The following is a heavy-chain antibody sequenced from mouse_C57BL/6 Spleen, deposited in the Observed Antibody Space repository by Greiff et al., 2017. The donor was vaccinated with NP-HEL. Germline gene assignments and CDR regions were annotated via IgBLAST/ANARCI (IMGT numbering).Heavy chain of an antibody. V-gene: IGHV1-82*01. J-gene: IGHJ1*03. CDR2: IYPGDGDT. D-gene: IGHD4-1*01. Sequence: VQLVESGPELVKPGASVKISCKASGYAFSSSWMNWVKQRPGKGLEWIGRIYPGDGDTNYNGKFKGKATLTADKSSSTAYMQLSSLTSEDSAVYFCAREDELGRRYFDVWGTGTTVTVSS. CDR1: GYAFSSSW. CDR3: AREDELGRRYFDV.